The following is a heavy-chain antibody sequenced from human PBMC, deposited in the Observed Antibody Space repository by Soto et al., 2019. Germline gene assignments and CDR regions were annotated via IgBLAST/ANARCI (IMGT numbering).Heavy chain of an antibody. V-gene: IGHV3-49*03. CDR3: TSSSWYGAFDI. D-gene: IGHD6-13*01. Sequence: HPGGSLRLSCTASGFTFGDYAMSWFRQAPGKGLEWVGFIRSKAYGGTTEYAASVKGRFTISRDDSKSIAYLQMNSLKTEDTAVYYCTSSSWYGAFDIWGQGTMVTVSS. J-gene: IGHJ3*02. CDR1: GFTFGDYA. CDR2: IRSKAYGGTT.